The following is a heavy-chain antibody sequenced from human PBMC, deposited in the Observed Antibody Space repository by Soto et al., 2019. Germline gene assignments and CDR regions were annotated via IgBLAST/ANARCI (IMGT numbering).Heavy chain of an antibody. J-gene: IGHJ6*02. V-gene: IGHV3-15*07. CDR2: IKSKTDGGAT. Sequence: PGGSLRLSCAASGFTFSNAWMNWVRQAPGKGLEWVGRIKSKTDGGATDYAAPVKGRFTISRDDSKNTLYLQMNSLKTEDTAVYYCTTSFLEWLLYDYYYYGMDVWGQGTTVTVSS. CDR3: TTSFLEWLLYDYYYYGMDV. D-gene: IGHD3-3*01. CDR1: GFTFSNAW.